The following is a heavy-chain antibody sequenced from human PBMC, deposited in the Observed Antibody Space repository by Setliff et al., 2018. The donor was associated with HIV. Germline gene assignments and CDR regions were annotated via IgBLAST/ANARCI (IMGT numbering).Heavy chain of an antibody. CDR3: ARYSTLTTNFDY. CDR1: GYSISSGSF. V-gene: IGHV4-38-2*01. J-gene: IGHJ4*02. Sequence: ETLSLTCAVSGYSISSGSFWGWIRQPPGKGLEWIATIPHNGGTYYNPDPSLTGRVTISLDTSKNQFSLKLAFVTAADTAVYYCARYSTLTTNFDYWGQGTLVTVSS. D-gene: IGHD4-17*01. CDR2: IPHNGGT.